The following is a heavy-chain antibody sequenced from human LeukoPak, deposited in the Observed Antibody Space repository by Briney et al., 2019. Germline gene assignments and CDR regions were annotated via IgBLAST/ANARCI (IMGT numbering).Heavy chain of an antibody. J-gene: IGHJ4*02. CDR3: ARDPATNYYDSSGYYSGHDY. CDR1: GYTFTGYY. CDR2: INPNSGGT. Sequence: ASVKVSCKASGYTFTGYYMHWVRQAPGQGLEWMGWINPNSGGTNYAQKFQGRVTMTRDTSISTAYVELSRLRSDDTAVYYCARDPATNYYDSSGYYSGHDYWGQGTLVTVSS. V-gene: IGHV1-2*02. D-gene: IGHD3-22*01.